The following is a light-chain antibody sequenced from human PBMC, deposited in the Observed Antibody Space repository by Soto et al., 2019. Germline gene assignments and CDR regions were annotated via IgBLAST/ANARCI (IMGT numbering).Light chain of an antibody. CDR1: QSVSNNY. CDR3: QQYNNWPLT. CDR2: GAS. Sequence: IVLTQSTGTLSLSPGERATLSCRASQSVSNNYLAWYQQKPGQAPRLLIYGASNRATGIPARFSGSGSGTDFTLTISSLEPEDFAVYYCQQYNNWPLTFAQGTLLAI. V-gene: IGKV3-20*01. J-gene: IGKJ5*01.